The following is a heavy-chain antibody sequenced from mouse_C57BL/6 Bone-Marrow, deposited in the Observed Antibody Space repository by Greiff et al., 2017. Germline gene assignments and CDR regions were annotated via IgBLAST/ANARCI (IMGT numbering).Heavy chain of an antibody. D-gene: IGHD2-1*01. J-gene: IGHJ3*01. CDR2: IDPEDGDT. V-gene: IGHV14-1*01. CDR3: TTEGGNRFAY. Sequence: VQLQQSGAELVRPGASVKLSCTASGFNIKDYYMHWVKQRPEQGLEWIGRIDPEDGDTEYAPKFQGKATMIADTSSNTAYLQLSSLTSEDTAVYYCTTEGGNRFAYWGQGTLVTVSA. CDR1: GFNIKDYY.